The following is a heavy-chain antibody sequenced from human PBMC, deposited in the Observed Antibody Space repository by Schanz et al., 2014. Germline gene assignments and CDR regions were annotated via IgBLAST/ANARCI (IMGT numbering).Heavy chain of an antibody. CDR1: GFTVSSNH. Sequence: GQLAESGGGLVQPGGSLRLSCAVSGFTVSSNHMSWVRQAPGKGLEWVAFIWYDGSNKYYADSVKGRFTISRDNSKNTLYLQMNSLRAEDTAVYYCAKDPSHGDYDYYFDYWGQGTLVTVSS. J-gene: IGHJ4*02. V-gene: IGHV3-30*02. CDR2: IWYDGSNK. D-gene: IGHD3-22*01. CDR3: AKDPSHGDYDYYFDY.